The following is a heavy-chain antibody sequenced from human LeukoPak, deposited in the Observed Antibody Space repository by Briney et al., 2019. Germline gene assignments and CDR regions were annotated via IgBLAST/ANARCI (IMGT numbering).Heavy chain of an antibody. D-gene: IGHD6-6*01. V-gene: IGHV4-34*01. CDR1: GGSFSGYY. CDR3: ARIPSILDAFDI. Sequence: SETLSLTCAVYGGSFSGYYWSWIRQPPGKGLEWIGEINHSGSTNYNPSLKSRVTILVDTSKNQFSLKLSSVTAADTAVYYCARIPSILDAFDIWGQGTMVTVSS. J-gene: IGHJ3*02. CDR2: INHSGST.